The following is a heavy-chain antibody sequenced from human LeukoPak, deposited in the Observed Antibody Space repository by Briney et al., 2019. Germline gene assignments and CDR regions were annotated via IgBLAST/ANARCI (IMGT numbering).Heavy chain of an antibody. Sequence: GGTLRLSCAASGFTFSSYGMSWVRQAPGKGLEWVSYISSSGSTIYYADSVKGRFTISRDNAKNSLYLQMNSLRAEDTAVYYCARDAEYSSPDYWGQGTLVTVSS. J-gene: IGHJ4*02. V-gene: IGHV3-48*04. CDR3: ARDAEYSSPDY. CDR1: GFTFSSYG. D-gene: IGHD6-6*01. CDR2: ISSSGSTI.